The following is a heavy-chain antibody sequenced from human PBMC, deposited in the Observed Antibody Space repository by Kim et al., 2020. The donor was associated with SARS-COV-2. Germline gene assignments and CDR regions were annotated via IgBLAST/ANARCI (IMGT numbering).Heavy chain of an antibody. D-gene: IGHD4-4*01. V-gene: IGHV1-2*02. CDR2: INPNSGGT. CDR3: ARYSDYWYIDL. J-gene: IGHJ2*01. CDR1: GYTFNDHF. Sequence: ASVKVSCKASGYTFNDHFMHWVRLAPGQGLQWMGWINPNSGGTKYAQRFQGRVTLTRDTSISTAYMELSRLRSDDTAVYYCARYSDYWYIDLWGRGTLVTVSS.